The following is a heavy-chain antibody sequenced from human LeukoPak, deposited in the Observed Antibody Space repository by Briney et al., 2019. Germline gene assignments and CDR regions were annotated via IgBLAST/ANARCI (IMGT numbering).Heavy chain of an antibody. CDR3: ARDRRYYDSSGDY. J-gene: IGHJ4*02. V-gene: IGHV3-74*01. D-gene: IGHD3-22*01. CDR2: INYDGTTT. CDR1: GFNFSSYW. Sequence: GGSLRLSCAASGFNFSSYWMHWVRQAPGKGLVWISRINYDGTTTSYADSVKGRFTISRDNAKNSLYLQMNSLRAEDTAVYYCARDRRYYDSSGDYWGQGTLVTVSS.